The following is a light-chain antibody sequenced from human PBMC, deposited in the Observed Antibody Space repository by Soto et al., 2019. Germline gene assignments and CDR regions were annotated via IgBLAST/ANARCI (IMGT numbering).Light chain of an antibody. CDR3: MQSLQTPYT. CDR1: QSLLHSNGYNY. CDR2: LGS. J-gene: IGKJ2*01. V-gene: IGKV2-28*01. Sequence: DIVMTQSPLSLPVTPGEPASISCRSSQSLLHSNGYNYLDWYLQKPGQSPQLLIYLGSNRASGVHGRFRGSGSGTDFTLKISRVEAEDVGVSYCMQSLQTPYTFGQGTKLEIK.